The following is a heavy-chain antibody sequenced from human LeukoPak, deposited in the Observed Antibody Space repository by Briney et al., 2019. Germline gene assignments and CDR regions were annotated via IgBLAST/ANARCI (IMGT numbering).Heavy chain of an antibody. CDR2: ISDSSSFK. CDR1: GFTFSTYS. Sequence: GGSLRLSCAASGFTFSTYSMNWVRQAPGKGLEWISYISDSSSFKYYADSVKGRFIISRDNAKNSLYLQMNSLRAEDTAVYYCARGGTKFDYWGQGTLVTVSS. J-gene: IGHJ4*02. V-gene: IGHV3-48*01. D-gene: IGHD2-8*01. CDR3: ARGGTKFDY.